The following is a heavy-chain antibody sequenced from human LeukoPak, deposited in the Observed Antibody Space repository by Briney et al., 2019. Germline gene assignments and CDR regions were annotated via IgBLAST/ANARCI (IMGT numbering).Heavy chain of an antibody. Sequence: PGGSLRLSCAASGFTFSSYTMNWARQGPEKGLEWVSSISSSSTYINYADSLKGRFTISRDNAEKSLYLQMNSLRDEDTAVYYCARAVVMVRGGSGYFDLWGRGTLVAVSS. D-gene: IGHD3-10*01. CDR3: ARAVVMVRGGSGYFDL. J-gene: IGHJ2*01. CDR1: GFTFSSYT. V-gene: IGHV3-21*01. CDR2: ISSSSTYI.